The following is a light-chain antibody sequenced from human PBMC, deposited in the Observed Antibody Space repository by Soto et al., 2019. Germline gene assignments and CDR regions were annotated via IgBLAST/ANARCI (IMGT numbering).Light chain of an antibody. V-gene: IGKV1-5*03. CDR3: LQDYSYPLT. CDR2: KAS. J-gene: IGKJ4*01. Sequence: DIQMTQSPSTLSGSVGDRVTITCRASQTISSWLAWYQQKPGKAPKLLIYKASTLKSGVPSRFSGSGSGTEFTLTISSLQPDDFATYYCLQDYSYPLTFGGGTKVDIK. CDR1: QTISSW.